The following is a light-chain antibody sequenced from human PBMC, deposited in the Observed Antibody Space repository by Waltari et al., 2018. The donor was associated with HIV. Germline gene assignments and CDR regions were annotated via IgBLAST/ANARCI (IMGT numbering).Light chain of an antibody. V-gene: IGKV1-17*01. CDR1: QGIRNA. J-gene: IGKJ1*01. Sequence: DIQMTQSPSSLSASVGDRVTFTCRASQGIRNALGWYQQKPGKAPKRLMHAASHLQGEVPSRFSGSASETEFNLTINGLQVEDFATYYCLQYHNYPVTFGQGTKVEIK. CDR2: AAS. CDR3: LQYHNYPVT.